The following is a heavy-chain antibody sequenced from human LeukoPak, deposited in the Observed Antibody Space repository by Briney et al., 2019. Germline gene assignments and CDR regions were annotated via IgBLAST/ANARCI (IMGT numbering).Heavy chain of an antibody. J-gene: IGHJ4*02. CDR1: GFTFSNYA. CDR2: IWYDGSNK. Sequence: GALRLSCADSGFTFSNYAMHWVRQTPGKGLEWVALIWYDGSNKYYTDSVKGRLTISRDNSKNTLYLQMNSLRAEDTAIYYCAREGPRGNSQFDYWGQGTLVTVSS. V-gene: IGHV3-33*08. CDR3: AREGPRGNSQFDY. D-gene: IGHD2/OR15-2a*01.